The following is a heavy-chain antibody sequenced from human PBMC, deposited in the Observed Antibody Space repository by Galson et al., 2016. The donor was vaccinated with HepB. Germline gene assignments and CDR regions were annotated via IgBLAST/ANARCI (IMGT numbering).Heavy chain of an antibody. CDR2: INRDSDYI. J-gene: IGHJ5*02. D-gene: IGHD3-10*01. Sequence: SLRLSCAASGFSFSNYNMNWVRQAPGKGLEWVSSINRDSDYIFYADSVTGRFTISRDNAKNLLYLQMKSLRDEDTAVYDCAGGFTGGLDPWGQGTLVTVSS. CDR3: AGGFTGGLDP. V-gene: IGHV3-21*01. CDR1: GFSFSNYN.